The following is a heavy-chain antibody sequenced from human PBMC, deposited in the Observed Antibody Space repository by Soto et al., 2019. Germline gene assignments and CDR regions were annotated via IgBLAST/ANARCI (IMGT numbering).Heavy chain of an antibody. CDR2: IWYDGSNK. V-gene: IGHV3-33*01. J-gene: IGHJ4*02. CDR1: GFTFSSYG. CDR3: ARVKVQLWKTYDN. Sequence: HPGGSLRLSCAASGFTFSSYGMHWVRQAPGKGLEWVAVIWYDGSNKYYADTVKGRFTISRDNSKNTLYLQMNSLRAEDTAVYYCARVKVQLWKTYDNWGQGTLGTVSS. D-gene: IGHD5-18*01.